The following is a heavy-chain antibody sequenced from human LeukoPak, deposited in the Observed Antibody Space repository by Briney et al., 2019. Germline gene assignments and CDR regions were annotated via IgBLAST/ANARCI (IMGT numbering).Heavy chain of an antibody. CDR1: GFTFDDYA. CDR2: ISWNSDSI. CDR3: AKDVLTGTPAANYYYGMDV. J-gene: IGHJ6*02. D-gene: IGHD2-2*01. V-gene: IGHV3-9*01. Sequence: PGGSLRLSCAASGFTFDDYAMHWVRQAPGKGLEWVSGISWNSDSIGYAESVKGRFTISRDNAKNSLYLQMNSLRAEDTALYYCAKDVLTGTPAANYYYGMDVWGQGTTVTVSS.